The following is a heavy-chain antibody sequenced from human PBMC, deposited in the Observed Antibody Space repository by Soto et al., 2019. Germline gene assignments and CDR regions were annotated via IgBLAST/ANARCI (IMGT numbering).Heavy chain of an antibody. J-gene: IGHJ4*02. V-gene: IGHV1-18*01. CDR1: GYTFTSYV. CDR2: INPYNGNT. CDR3: ARDLNLGLGDY. Sequence: ASVKVSCKASGYTFTSYVISWVRQAPGQGLEWMGWINPYNGNTKNAQKPQGRVTMTTDTSTSTAYMELRSLRSDDTAVYYCARDLNLGLGDYWGQGTLVTVSS. D-gene: IGHD7-27*01.